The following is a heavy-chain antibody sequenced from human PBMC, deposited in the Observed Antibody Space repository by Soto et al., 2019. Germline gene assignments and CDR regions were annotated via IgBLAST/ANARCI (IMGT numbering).Heavy chain of an antibody. CDR2: IKSKFDGGRI. J-gene: IGHJ4*02. Sequence: EVHLVESGGGPVKPGGSLRISCAASGFTFSGAWMSWVRQAPGTGLEWVGRIKSKFDGGRIDYAASVKGRFSISRDDSTNTLFLQMNSLKTEDTAVYFCTTSVTGTPRAIDYWGQGTLGTVSS. D-gene: IGHD1-7*01. V-gene: IGHV3-15*01. CDR3: TTSVTGTPRAIDY. CDR1: GFTFSGAW.